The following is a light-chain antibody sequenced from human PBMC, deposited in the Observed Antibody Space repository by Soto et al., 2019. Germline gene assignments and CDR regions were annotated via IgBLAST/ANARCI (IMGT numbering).Light chain of an antibody. CDR3: YSYTSSSTYV. J-gene: IGLJ1*01. CDR2: DVS. Sequence: QSVLTQPASVSGSPGQSITISCTGTSSDVGAYNYVSWYQQHPAKVPKLMIYDVSNRPSGVSDRFSGSKSGNTASLTISGLQAEDEAAYYCYSYTSSSTYVFGTGTKVTVL. CDR1: SSDVGAYNY. V-gene: IGLV2-14*01.